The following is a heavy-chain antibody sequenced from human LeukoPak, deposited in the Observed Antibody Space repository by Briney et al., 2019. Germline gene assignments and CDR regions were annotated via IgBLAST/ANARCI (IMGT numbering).Heavy chain of an antibody. J-gene: IGHJ3*02. V-gene: IGHV3-53*01. CDR2: FYSGSST. CDR1: GFTVSSNY. Sequence: GRSLRLSCAASGFTVSSNYMNWVRQAPGKGLEWVSVFYSGSSTYYTDSVKGRFTISRDNSKNTLYLQMNSLRAEDTAVYYCATENHDSNAFDIWGQGTMVTVSS. CDR3: ATENHDSNAFDI. D-gene: IGHD2-15*01.